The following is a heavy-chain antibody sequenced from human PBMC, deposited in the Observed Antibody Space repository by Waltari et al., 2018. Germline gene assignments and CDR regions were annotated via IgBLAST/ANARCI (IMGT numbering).Heavy chain of an antibody. J-gene: IGHJ5*02. V-gene: IGHV4-34*01. Sequence: QVQLQQWGAGLLRPSETLSLTCAVYGGSFRGYYWRWTRQPPGKGPEWIGEINHSGSTSYNPSLKSRVTISVDTSKSQFSLKVDSVTAADTAVYYCARAPSAGIAVAGSPGWFDPWGQGTLVTVSS. D-gene: IGHD6-19*01. CDR2: INHSGST. CDR1: GGSFRGYY. CDR3: ARAPSAGIAVAGSPGWFDP.